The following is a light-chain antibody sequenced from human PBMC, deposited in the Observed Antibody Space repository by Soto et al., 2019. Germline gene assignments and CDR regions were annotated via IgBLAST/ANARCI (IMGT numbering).Light chain of an antibody. J-gene: IGLJ3*02. CDR2: LEGSGSY. CDR3: ETWDNSTQSFL. V-gene: IGLV4-60*02. Sequence: QPVLTQSSSASASLGSSVKLTCTLSSGHSSYIIAWHQQQPGKAPRYLMKLEGSGSYNKGSGVPDRFSGSSSGAARYLTITTRQFEEEADYYCETWDNSTQSFLFGGGTKLTVL. CDR1: SGHSSYI.